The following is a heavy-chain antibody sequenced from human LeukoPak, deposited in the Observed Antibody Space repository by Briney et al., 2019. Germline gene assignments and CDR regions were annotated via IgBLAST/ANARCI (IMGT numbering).Heavy chain of an antibody. CDR3: ARDSYCSSTSCYTNFDY. Sequence: GGSLRLSCAASGFTFSSYAMHWVRQAPGKGLEWVAVISYDGSNKYHADSVKGRFTISRDNSKNTVYMQMNSLRGEDTAVYYCARDSYCSSTSCYTNFDYWGQGTLVTVSS. D-gene: IGHD2-2*02. CDR1: GFTFSSYA. J-gene: IGHJ4*02. V-gene: IGHV3-30-3*01. CDR2: ISYDGSNK.